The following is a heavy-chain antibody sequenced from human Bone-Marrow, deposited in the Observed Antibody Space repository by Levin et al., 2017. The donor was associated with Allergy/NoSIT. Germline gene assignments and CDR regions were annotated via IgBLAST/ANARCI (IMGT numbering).Heavy chain of an antibody. CDR1: GGSISSPGYY. CDR3: ARIFARYYYYIDV. J-gene: IGHJ6*03. D-gene: IGHD3-3*01. Sequence: SETLSLTCSVSGGSISSPGYYWGWIRRHPGKGLEWMGYIYNSGSTYYNPSLESRLSMSIDTSKNQFSLHLTSVTAADTAVFYCARIFARYYYYIDVWGKGTTVTVAS. V-gene: IGHV4-31*03. CDR2: IYNSGST.